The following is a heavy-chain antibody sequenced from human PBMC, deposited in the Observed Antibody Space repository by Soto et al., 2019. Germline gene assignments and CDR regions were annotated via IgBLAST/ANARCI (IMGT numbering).Heavy chain of an antibody. D-gene: IGHD7-27*01. J-gene: IGHJ4*02. CDR1: GGSISSGDYY. V-gene: IGHV4-30-4*01. CDR3: ARESGRLGPDY. CDR2: IYYSGST. Sequence: SETLSLTCTVSGGSISSGDYYWSWIRQPPGKGLEWIGYIYYSGSTYYNPSLKRRVTISVDTSKNQFSLKLSSVTAADTAVYYCARESGRLGPDYWGEGTLVTVSS.